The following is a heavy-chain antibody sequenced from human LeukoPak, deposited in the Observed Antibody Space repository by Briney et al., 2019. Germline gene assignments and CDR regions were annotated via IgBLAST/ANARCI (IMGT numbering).Heavy chain of an antibody. CDR3: ARAPGYSSSWYLIDY. J-gene: IGHJ4*02. CDR2: INPNSGGT. CDR1: GYTFTGYY. D-gene: IGHD6-13*01. V-gene: IGHV1-2*02. Sequence: GASVKVSCKASGYTFTGYYMHWVRQAPGQGLEWMGWINPNSGGTNYAQKFQGRVTMTRDTSISTAYMELSRLRSDDTAVYYCARAPGYSSSWYLIDYWGQGTLVTVSS.